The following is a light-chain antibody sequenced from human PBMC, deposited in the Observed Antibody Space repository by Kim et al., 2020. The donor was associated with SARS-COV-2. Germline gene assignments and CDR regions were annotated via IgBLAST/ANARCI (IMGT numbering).Light chain of an antibody. Sequence: ALGQTVRITCQGDSLRSYYASGYQQKPGQAPVLVFYGKNNRTSGIPDRFSGSYSGNTASLTITAAQAEDEADYYCNSRESSTNHWMFGGGTKLTVL. CDR2: GKN. V-gene: IGLV3-19*01. CDR3: NSRESSTNHWM. J-gene: IGLJ3*02. CDR1: SLRSYY.